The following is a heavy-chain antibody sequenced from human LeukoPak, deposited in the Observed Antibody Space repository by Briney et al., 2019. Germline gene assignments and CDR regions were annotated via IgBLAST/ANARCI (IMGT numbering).Heavy chain of an antibody. CDR2: IYPADSDT. CDR3: ARLTLWFGEISQNWFDP. J-gene: IGHJ5*02. D-gene: IGHD3-10*01. Sequence: GESLKISCRVSGYSFTSYWIGWVRQMPGKGLEWMGIIYPADSDTTYSPSFQGQVTISADKSISTAYLQWSSLKASDTAMYYCARLTLWFGEISQNWFDPWGQGTLVTVSS. V-gene: IGHV5-51*01. CDR1: GYSFTSYW.